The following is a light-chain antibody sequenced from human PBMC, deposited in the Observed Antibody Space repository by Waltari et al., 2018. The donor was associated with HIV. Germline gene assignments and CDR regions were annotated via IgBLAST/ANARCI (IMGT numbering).Light chain of an antibody. CDR1: SSHVGSYHV. J-gene: IGLJ3*02. CDR3: CSYTVSTTWV. V-gene: IGLV2-23*01. Sequence: QSALPQPDSVSGSLGQSITIYCTGTSSHVGSYHVLSWYQQHPGKAPKLMIYENNKRPSGVSHRFAGSKSGNTASLTISWLQAEDEADYYCCSYTVSTTWVFGGGTKLTVL. CDR2: ENN.